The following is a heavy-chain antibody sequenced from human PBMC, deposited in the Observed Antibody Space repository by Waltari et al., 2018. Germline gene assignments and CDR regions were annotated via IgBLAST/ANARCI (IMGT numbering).Heavy chain of an antibody. D-gene: IGHD2-21*02. J-gene: IGHJ6*03. Sequence: QVQLQESGPGLVKPSQTLSLTCTVSGGSISSGSYYWSWIRQPAGKGLEWIGRIYTSGSTNYNPSLKSRVTISVDTSKNQFSLKLSSVTAADTAVYYCARTAMVTRYYYYMDVWGKGTTVTVS. CDR3: ARTAMVTRYYYYMDV. V-gene: IGHV4-61*02. CDR2: IYTSGST. CDR1: GGSISSGSYY.